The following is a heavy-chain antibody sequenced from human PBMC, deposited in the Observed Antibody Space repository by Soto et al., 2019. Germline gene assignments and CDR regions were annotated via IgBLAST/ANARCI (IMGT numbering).Heavy chain of an antibody. V-gene: IGHV4-59*08. Sequence: QVQLQESGPGLVKPSETLSLTCTVSGGSISSYYWSWIRQPPGKGLEWIGYIYYSGSTNYNPSLKSRVTISVAAYKNQFSLKPNSMTAADTAVYYCARHNYGSGSTYFDDWGQGTLVTVSS. D-gene: IGHD3-10*01. CDR1: GGSISSYY. CDR3: ARHNYGSGSTYFDD. CDR2: IYYSGST. J-gene: IGHJ4*02.